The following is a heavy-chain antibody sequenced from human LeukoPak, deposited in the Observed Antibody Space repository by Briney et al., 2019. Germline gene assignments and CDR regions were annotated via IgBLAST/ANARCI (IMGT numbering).Heavy chain of an antibody. CDR2: IHPSTGNP. V-gene: IGHV7-4-1*02. D-gene: IGHD3-16*02. J-gene: IGHJ4*02. CDR3: ARALDSLGGLSLPDY. Sequence: GASVKVSCKASGYTFTSYDINWVRQATGQGLEWMGWIHPSTGNPAYAPGFRGRFVFSLDTSVTTTYLQISSLKAEDTAVYFCARALDSLGGLSLPDYWGQGTLVAVSS. CDR1: GYTFTSYD.